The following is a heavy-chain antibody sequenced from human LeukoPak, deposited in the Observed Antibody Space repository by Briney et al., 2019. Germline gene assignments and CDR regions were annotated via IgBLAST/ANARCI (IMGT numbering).Heavy chain of an antibody. D-gene: IGHD3-3*01. J-gene: IGHJ3*02. Sequence: GSLRLSRATSGFTLTNFCFNLVRQAPGKVPEWVSYIDARSGITYYADSVQGRFTISRDNAQESVFLQMNSLRADDTAVYYCARTYDFGRGPPGDAFDNWGPGTLVTVSS. V-gene: IGHV3-48*01. CDR1: GFTLTNFC. CDR2: IDARSGIT. CDR3: ARTYDFGRGPPGDAFDN.